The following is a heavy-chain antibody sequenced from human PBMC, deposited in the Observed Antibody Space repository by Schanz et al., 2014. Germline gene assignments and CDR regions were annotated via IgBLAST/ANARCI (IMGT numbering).Heavy chain of an antibody. CDR2: IKQDGSEK. CDR1: GFTFSKYW. Sequence: EVQLVESGGGLVKPGGSLRLSCGGSGFTFSKYWMSWVRQAPGKGLEWVANIKQDGSEKYYVDAVKGRFTISRDNSKNTLYLQMNSLRAEDTAVYYCAREQIMAAAGLVDYWGHGTLVTVSS. CDR3: AREQIMAAAGLVDY. D-gene: IGHD6-13*01. J-gene: IGHJ4*01. V-gene: IGHV3-7*05.